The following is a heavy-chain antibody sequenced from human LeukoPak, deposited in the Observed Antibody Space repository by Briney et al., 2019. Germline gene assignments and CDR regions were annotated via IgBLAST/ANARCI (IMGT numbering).Heavy chain of an antibody. CDR2: MSPKSGNT. J-gene: IGHJ4*02. Sequence: ASVKVSCKASGYTFVSYDINWVRQATGQGPEWMGWMSPKSGNTGYAQKFQGRVTMTRDTSINTAYMELSSLRSEDTAVYYCARLEMATISSGFDYWGQGTLVTVSS. V-gene: IGHV1-8*01. CDR1: GYTFVSYD. CDR3: ARLEMATISSGFDY. D-gene: IGHD5-24*01.